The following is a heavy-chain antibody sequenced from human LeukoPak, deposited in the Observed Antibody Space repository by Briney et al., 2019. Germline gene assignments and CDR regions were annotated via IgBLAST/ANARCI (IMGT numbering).Heavy chain of an antibody. CDR3: AKAVEGVVVLYYFDY. CDR2: ISSSGDTT. Sequence: GGPLRLSCAASGFTFSSYAMSWVRQAPGKGLEWVSAISSSGDTTYYADSVKGRFTISRDNSKNTLYLQMNSLRAEDTAVYYCAKAVEGVVVLYYFDYWGQGTLVTVSS. J-gene: IGHJ4*02. CDR1: GFTFSSYA. D-gene: IGHD2-15*01. V-gene: IGHV3-23*01.